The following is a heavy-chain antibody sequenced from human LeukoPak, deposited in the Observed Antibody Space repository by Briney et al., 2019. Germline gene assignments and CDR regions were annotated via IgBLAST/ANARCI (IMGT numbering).Heavy chain of an antibody. J-gene: IGHJ5*02. CDR2: INHSGST. D-gene: IGHD3-10*01. Sequence: SETLSLTCAVYGGSFSGYYWSWIRQPPGKGLEWIGEINHSGSTNYNPSLKSRVTISVDTSKNQFSLKLSSVTAADTAVYYCAREGNIRRGMVRGVRGYNWFDPWGQGTLVTVSS. V-gene: IGHV4-34*01. CDR1: GGSFSGYY. CDR3: AREGNIRRGMVRGVRGYNWFDP.